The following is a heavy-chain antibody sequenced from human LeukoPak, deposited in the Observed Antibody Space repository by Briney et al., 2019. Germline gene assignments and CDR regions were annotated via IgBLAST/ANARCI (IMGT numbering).Heavy chain of an antibody. Sequence: PGGSLRLSCAASGFTVSSNYMSWVRQAPGKGLEWVSVIYSGGSTYYADSVKGRFTISRDNSKNTLYLQMNSLRAEDTAVYYCARPAYYDFWSGYFYWGQGTLVTVSS. D-gene: IGHD3-3*01. CDR2: IYSGGST. CDR3: ARPAYYDFWSGYFY. CDR1: GFTVSSNY. J-gene: IGHJ4*02. V-gene: IGHV3-66*02.